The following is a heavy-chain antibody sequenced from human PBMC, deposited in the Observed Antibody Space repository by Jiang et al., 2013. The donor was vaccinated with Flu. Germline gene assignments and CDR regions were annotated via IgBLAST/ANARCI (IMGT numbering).Heavy chain of an antibody. CDR2: INTNSGAA. CDR3: ARAPGMTIAPPGL. V-gene: IGHV1-2*02. CDR1: GYTFTDYY. J-gene: IGHJ4*02. Sequence: VKVSCKASGYTFTDYYIHWIRQAPGQGLEWMGWINTNSGAANYAQKFQGRVTMTGDTSISTAYMELSRLRSDGTAVYYCARAPGMTIAPPGLWGQGTLVTVSS. D-gene: IGHD6-13*01.